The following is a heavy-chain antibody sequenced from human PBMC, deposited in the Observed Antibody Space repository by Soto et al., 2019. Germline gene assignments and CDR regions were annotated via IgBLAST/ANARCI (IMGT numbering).Heavy chain of an antibody. Sequence: QVQLVQSGAEVRKPGASVQVSCKASKYSIIDYYIHWVRQAPGQGLEWMGWIKSNSGVTKYAQKLQGRVTMTRDASISTAYMELSRLTSDDTAVYYCAREDHNWNDYYYYGMDVWGQGTTVIVSS. CDR3: AREDHNWNDYYYYGMDV. V-gene: IGHV1-2*02. J-gene: IGHJ6*02. CDR2: IKSNSGVT. D-gene: IGHD1-1*01. CDR1: KYSIIDYY.